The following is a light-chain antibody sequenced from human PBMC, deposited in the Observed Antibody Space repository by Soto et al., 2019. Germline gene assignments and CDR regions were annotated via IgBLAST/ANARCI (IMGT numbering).Light chain of an antibody. CDR3: QQSYSTPRLT. CDR2: AAS. J-gene: IGKJ4*01. Sequence: DIQMTQSPSCLSAALGDRVTITSRESQSISNYVNWYQQKPGKAPKLLIYAASSVQSGVPSRFSGSASGTDFTLTIGSLQPEDVATSHGQQSYSTPRLTFGGGTKVDIK. CDR1: QSISNY. V-gene: IGKV1-39*01.